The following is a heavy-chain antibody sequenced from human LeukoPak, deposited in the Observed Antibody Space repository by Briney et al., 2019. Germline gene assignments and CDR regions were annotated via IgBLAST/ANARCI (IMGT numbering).Heavy chain of an antibody. V-gene: IGHV1-46*01. J-gene: IGHJ4*02. CDR2: INPSGGST. Sequence: GASVKVSCKASGYTFTSYYMHWVRQAPGQGLEWMGIINPSGGSTSYAQKFQGRVTMTRDTSTSTVYMELSSLRSEDTAVYYCARDRRRTYSSGWYPYWGQGTLVTVSS. CDR1: GYTFTSYY. D-gene: IGHD6-19*01. CDR3: ARDRRRTYSSGWYPY.